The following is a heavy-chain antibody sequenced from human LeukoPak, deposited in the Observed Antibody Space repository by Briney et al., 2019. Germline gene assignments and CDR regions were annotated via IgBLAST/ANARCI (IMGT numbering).Heavy chain of an antibody. CDR2: ISGSGGST. J-gene: IGHJ3*02. V-gene: IGHV3-23*01. Sequence: PGGSLRLSCAASGFTFSSYAMSWVRQAPGKGLEWVSAISGSGGSTYYADSVKGRFTISRDNSKNTLYLQMNSLRAEDTAVYYGTTVFPGPQQVGATGTVTLDIWGQGTMVTVSS. CDR3: TTVFPGPQQVGATGTVTLDI. CDR1: GFTFSSYA. D-gene: IGHD1-26*01.